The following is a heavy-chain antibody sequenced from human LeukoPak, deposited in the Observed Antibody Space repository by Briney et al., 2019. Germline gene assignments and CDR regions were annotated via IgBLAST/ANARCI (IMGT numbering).Heavy chain of an antibody. CDR3: AKVPAATVTFRPYNWFDP. J-gene: IGHJ5*02. D-gene: IGHD4-11*01. CDR1: GFTFSSYA. CDR2: ISGSGGST. Sequence: PGGSLRLSCAASGFTFSSYAMSWVRQAPGKGLEWVSAISGSGGSTYYADSVKGRFTISRDNSKNTLYLQMNSLRAEDTAVYYCAKVPAATVTFRPYNWFDPWGQGTLVTVSS. V-gene: IGHV3-23*01.